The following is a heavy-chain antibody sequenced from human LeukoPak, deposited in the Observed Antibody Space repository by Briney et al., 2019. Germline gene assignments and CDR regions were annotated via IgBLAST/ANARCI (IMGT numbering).Heavy chain of an antibody. V-gene: IGHV4-59*01. Sequence: SETLSLTCTVSGDPISSYYWSWIRQPPGKGLEWIGYIYNSETTNYNPSLESRVTISEDTSKNQFSLMLTSVTAADTAVYYCARVVYSHYWPEGMDVWGQGTTVTVSS. CDR2: IYNSETT. J-gene: IGHJ6*02. CDR3: ARVVYSHYWPEGMDV. CDR1: GDPISSYY. D-gene: IGHD4-11*01.